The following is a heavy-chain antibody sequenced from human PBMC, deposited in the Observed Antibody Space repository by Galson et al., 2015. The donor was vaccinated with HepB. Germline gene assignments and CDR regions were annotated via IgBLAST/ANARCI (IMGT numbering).Heavy chain of an antibody. J-gene: IGHJ4*02. CDR1: GFLFSNYA. CDR3: AKRVGPTFGNFGY. CDR2: ITHSGSAT. D-gene: IGHD1-26*01. V-gene: IGHV3-23*01. Sequence: SLRLSCAASGFLFSNYAMAWVRQTPGKGLEWVSAITHSGSATNYADSVKGRFTISRDNSKNTLYLQMNSLGAEDTAVYYCAKRVGPTFGNFGYWGQGSLVTVSS.